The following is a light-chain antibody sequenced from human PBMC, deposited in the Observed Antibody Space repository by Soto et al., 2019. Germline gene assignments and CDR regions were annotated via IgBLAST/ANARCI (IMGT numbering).Light chain of an antibody. V-gene: IGKV1-39*01. CDR1: QSISYY. Sequence: DIQMTQSPSSLSASVGDRVTIACRASQSISYYLNWYQQEPGKAPKFLIYAASSLQSGVPSRFSGSGSGTDFTLTISSLEPEDFAVYYCQHRHNWPWTFGQGTKVDIK. CDR2: AAS. CDR3: QHRHNWPWT. J-gene: IGKJ1*01.